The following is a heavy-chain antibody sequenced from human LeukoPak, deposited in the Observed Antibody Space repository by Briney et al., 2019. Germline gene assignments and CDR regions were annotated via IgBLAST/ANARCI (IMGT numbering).Heavy chain of an antibody. Sequence: SQTLSLTCAISGDSVSSNSAAWNWIRQSPSRGLEWLGRTYYRSKWYNDYAVSVKSRITINPDTSKNQFSLQLNSVTPEDTAVYYCARAFYDSSGYYFYPYYYYGMDVWGQGTTVTVSS. V-gene: IGHV6-1*01. CDR2: TYYRSKWYN. D-gene: IGHD3-22*01. CDR3: ARAFYDSSGYYFYPYYYYGMDV. CDR1: GDSVSSNSAA. J-gene: IGHJ6*02.